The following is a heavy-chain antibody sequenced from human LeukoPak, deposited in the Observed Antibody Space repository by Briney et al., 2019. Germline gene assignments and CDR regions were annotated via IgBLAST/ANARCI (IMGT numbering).Heavy chain of an antibody. V-gene: IGHV3-30*18. CDR2: ISYDGSNK. CDR3: AKTAAAGIFSDWYFDL. Sequence: GGSLRLSCAASGFTFSSYGMHWVRQAPGKGLEWVAVISYDGSNKYYADSVKGRFTISRDNSKNTLYLQMNSLRAEDTAVYYCAKTAAAGIFSDWYFDLWGRGTLVTVSS. D-gene: IGHD6-13*01. CDR1: GFTFSSYG. J-gene: IGHJ2*01.